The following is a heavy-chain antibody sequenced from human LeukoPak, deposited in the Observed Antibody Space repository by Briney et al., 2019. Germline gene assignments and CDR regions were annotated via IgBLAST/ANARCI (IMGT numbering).Heavy chain of an antibody. CDR3: ARHLYSGSYSFDY. J-gene: IGHJ4*02. Sequence: SETLSLTCTVSGGSISSSSYYWGWIRQPPGKGLEWIGSTYYSGSTYYNPSLKSRVTISVDTSKNQFSLKLSSVTASDTAVYYCARHLYSGSYSFDYWGQGTLVTVSS. CDR2: TYYSGST. CDR1: GGSISSSSYY. D-gene: IGHD1-26*01. V-gene: IGHV4-39*01.